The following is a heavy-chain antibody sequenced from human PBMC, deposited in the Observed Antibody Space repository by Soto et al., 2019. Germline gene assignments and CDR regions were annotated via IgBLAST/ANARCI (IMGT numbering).Heavy chain of an antibody. J-gene: IGHJ6*02. CDR2: MNPNSGNT. V-gene: IGHV1-8*01. Sequence: QVQLVQSGAEVKKPGASVKVSCKASGYTFTSYDINWVRQATGHGLEWMGWMNPNSGNTGYAQKFQGRVTMTRNTSISTAYMELSSLRSEDTAVYYCARRGYSSSWYYYYYYGMEVWGQGTTVTVSS. CDR3: ARRGYSSSWYYYYYYGMEV. D-gene: IGHD6-13*01. CDR1: GYTFTSYD.